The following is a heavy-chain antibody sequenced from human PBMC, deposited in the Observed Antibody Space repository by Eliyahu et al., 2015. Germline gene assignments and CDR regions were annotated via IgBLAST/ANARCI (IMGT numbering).Heavy chain of an antibody. CDR3: ARRGAGDIVLIGGSNYYGMDV. Sequence: EVQLVQSGAEVKKPGESLKISCKGSGYSFTSYXIGWXRQMPGKGLEWMGIIYPXDSDTRYSPSFQGQVTISADKSISTAYLQWSSLKASDTAMYYCARRGAGDIVLIGGSNYYGMDVWGQGTTVTVSS. J-gene: IGHJ6*02. D-gene: IGHD2-8*01. CDR2: IYPXDSDT. CDR1: GYSFTSYX. V-gene: IGHV5-51*01.